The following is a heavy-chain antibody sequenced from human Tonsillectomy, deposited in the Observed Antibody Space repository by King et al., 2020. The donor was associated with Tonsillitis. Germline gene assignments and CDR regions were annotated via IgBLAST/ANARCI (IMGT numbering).Heavy chain of an antibody. J-gene: IGHJ4*02. Sequence: VQLQESGPGLVKPSQTLSLTCTVSGGSISSGSYYWSWIRQPAGKGLEWIGRIYSSGSTNYNPSLKSQVTISVDTSKNQFSLKLSSVPAADTAVYYCASGLSYDFWSGYYADYWGQGILVTVSS. CDR3: ASGLSYDFWSGYYADY. CDR1: GGSISSGSYY. CDR2: IYSSGST. V-gene: IGHV4-61*02. D-gene: IGHD3-3*01.